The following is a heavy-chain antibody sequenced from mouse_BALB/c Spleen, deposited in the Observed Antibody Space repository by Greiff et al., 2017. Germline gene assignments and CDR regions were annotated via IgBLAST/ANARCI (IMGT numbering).Heavy chain of an antibody. V-gene: IGHV5-6-5*01. D-gene: IGHD2-3*01. J-gene: IGHJ1*01. Sequence: EVKLMESGGGLVKPGGSLKLSCAASGFTFSGYAMSWVRQTPEKRLEWVASISSGGSTYYPDSVKGRFTISRDNARNILYLQMSSLRSEDTAMYYCARWLLRYWYFDVWGAGTTVTVSS. CDR1: GFTFSGYA. CDR2: ISSGGST. CDR3: ARWLLRYWYFDV.